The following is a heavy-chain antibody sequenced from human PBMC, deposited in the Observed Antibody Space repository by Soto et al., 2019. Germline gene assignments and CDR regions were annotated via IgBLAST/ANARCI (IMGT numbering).Heavy chain of an antibody. CDR1: SGALSNFY. D-gene: IGHD6-19*01. Sequence: LSETLSLTCTVSSGALSNFYWSWVRQPPGKGLEWIGYIHYRGTTNYNPSLKSRVIMSVDTSKNQFSLTLNSVTAADTAVYYCTRTRTTGWFSPVDSWGQGIPVTVSS. CDR3: TRTRTTGWFSPVDS. V-gene: IGHV4-59*01. CDR2: IHYRGTT. J-gene: IGHJ4*02.